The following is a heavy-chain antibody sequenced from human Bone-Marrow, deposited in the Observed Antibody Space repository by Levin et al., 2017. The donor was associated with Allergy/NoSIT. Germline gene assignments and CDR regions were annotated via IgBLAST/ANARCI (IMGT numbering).Heavy chain of an antibody. J-gene: IGHJ5*02. CDR1: GYSFTSYW. V-gene: IGHV5-51*01. CDR2: IYPGDSDT. CDR3: ARLTPSGSYYNESWFDP. D-gene: IGHD3-10*01. Sequence: PGGSLRLSCKGSGYSFTSYWIGWVRQMPGKGLEWMGIIYPGDSDTRYSPSFQGQVTISADKSISTAYLQWSSLKASDTAMYYCARLTPSGSYYNESWFDPWGQGTLVTVSS.